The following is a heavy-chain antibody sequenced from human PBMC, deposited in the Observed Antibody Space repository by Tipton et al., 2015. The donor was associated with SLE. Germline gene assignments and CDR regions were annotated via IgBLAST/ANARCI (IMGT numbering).Heavy chain of an antibody. Sequence: SLRLSCAASGFTVRSNYMSWVRQAPGKGLEWVSVIYSGGTTYYADSVKGRFTISRGNSKNTLYLQMNSLRAEDTAVYYCARGWAAAGEIFDYWGQGTLVTVSS. J-gene: IGHJ4*02. D-gene: IGHD6-13*01. CDR1: GFTVRSNY. V-gene: IGHV3-53*01. CDR3: ARGWAAAGEIFDY. CDR2: IYSGGTT.